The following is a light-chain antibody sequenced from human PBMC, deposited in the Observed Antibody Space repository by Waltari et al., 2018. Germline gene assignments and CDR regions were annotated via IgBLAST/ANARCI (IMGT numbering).Light chain of an antibody. CDR3: QQYSSYSRT. V-gene: IGKV1-5*03. CDR1: QRINRW. Sequence: DIQMTQSHSTLSASVGDRVAITCRASQRINRWLAWYQQKPGKTPKLLIRKASYLESGVPSRFSGSGSGTEFTLTISSLQPDDFATYYCQQYSSYSRTFGQGTKLEI. CDR2: KAS. J-gene: IGKJ2*01.